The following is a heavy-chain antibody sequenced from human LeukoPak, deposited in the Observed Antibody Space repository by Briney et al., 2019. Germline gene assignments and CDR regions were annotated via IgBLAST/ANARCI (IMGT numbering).Heavy chain of an antibody. V-gene: IGHV3-7*01. Sequence: GGSVTLSCAPSGFALRIYCMSWVRHAPGKWPEWLSNIKQDGSQKYYMDSVKGRLSLSRDHAKHSLYIKMNSQKAEDTAVYYCARGPRLFGTWGQGTLVTVSS. J-gene: IGHJ5*02. D-gene: IGHD3-16*01. CDR3: ARGPRLFGT. CDR2: IKQDGSQK. CDR1: GFALRIYC.